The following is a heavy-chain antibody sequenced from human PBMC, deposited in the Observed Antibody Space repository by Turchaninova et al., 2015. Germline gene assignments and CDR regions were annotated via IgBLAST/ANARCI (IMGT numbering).Heavy chain of an antibody. V-gene: IGHV3-30*18. CDR1: GFTFSSYG. Sequence: VQLVESGGGVVQPGRSLRLSCAASGFTFSSYGMHWVRQAPGKGLGWVAVISNDGSKKYFADSVKGRFTISRDNSKNTLYLQINSRRAEDTAVYYCAKFSSSSSDVDFWGQGTLVTVSS. CDR2: ISNDGSKK. D-gene: IGHD6-6*01. J-gene: IGHJ4*02. CDR3: AKFSSSSSDVDF.